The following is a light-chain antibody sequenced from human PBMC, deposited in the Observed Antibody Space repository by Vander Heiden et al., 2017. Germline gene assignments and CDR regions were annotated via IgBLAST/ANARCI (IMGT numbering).Light chain of an antibody. CDR2: WAS. CDR3: QQYYSTPLT. CDR1: QSVLYSSHNKNY. Sequence: DIVMTQSPDSLAVSLGERATINCKSSQSVLYSSHNKNYLAWYQQKPGQPPKLLIYWASTRESGVPDRFSGSGSGKDFTLTTSSLQAEDVAVYYCQQYYSTPLTFGPGTKVDIK. J-gene: IGKJ3*01. V-gene: IGKV4-1*01.